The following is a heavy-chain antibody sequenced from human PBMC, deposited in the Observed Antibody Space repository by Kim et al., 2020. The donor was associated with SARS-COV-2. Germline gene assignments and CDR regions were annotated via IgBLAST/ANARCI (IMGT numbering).Heavy chain of an antibody. Sequence: GGSLRLSCAASGFTFGDYCMNWVRQAPGKGLEWVANIKQDGRETNYVGSVKGRFTISRDNTRNSLYLQMNSLRAEDTAVYYCARASYGDSTLDRWGRGILVTVSS. CDR3: ARASYGDSTLDR. V-gene: IGHV3-7*01. CDR2: IKQDGRET. CDR1: GFTFGDYC. J-gene: IGHJ5*02. D-gene: IGHD4-17*01.